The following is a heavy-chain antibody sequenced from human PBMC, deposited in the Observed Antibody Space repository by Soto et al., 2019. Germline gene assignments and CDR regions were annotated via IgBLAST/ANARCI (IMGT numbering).Heavy chain of an antibody. Sequence: PGGSLRLSCAASGFTFSSYSMNWVRQAPGKGLEWVSYISSSSSTIYYADSVKGRFTISRDNAKNSLYLQMNSLRDEDTAVYYCARGVLSSPRYYYYGMDVWGQGTTVTVSS. D-gene: IGHD3-10*01. CDR1: GFTFSSYS. V-gene: IGHV3-48*02. J-gene: IGHJ6*02. CDR3: ARGVLSSPRYYYYGMDV. CDR2: ISSSSSTI.